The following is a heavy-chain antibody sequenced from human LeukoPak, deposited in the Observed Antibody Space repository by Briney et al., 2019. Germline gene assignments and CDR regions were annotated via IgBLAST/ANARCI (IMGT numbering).Heavy chain of an antibody. Sequence: ASVKVSCKASGYTFTGYYMHWVRQAPGQGLEWMGRINPNRGGTNYAQKFQGRVTMTRDTSISTAYMELSRLRSDDTAVYYCARGGYDFVYYYYGMDVWGQGTTVTVSS. CDR1: GYTFTGYY. CDR2: INPNRGGT. D-gene: IGHD3-3*01. CDR3: ARGGYDFVYYYYGMDV. V-gene: IGHV1-2*06. J-gene: IGHJ6*02.